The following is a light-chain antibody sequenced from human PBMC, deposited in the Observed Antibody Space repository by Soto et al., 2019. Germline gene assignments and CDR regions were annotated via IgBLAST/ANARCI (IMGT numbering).Light chain of an antibody. CDR2: DAS. CDR3: QQYGSSPLFT. Sequence: EIVLTQSPGTLSLSPGERATLSCRASQSVSSSYLAWYQQKPGQAPRLLIYDASSRATGILDRFSGSGSGTDFTLTISRLEPEDFAVYYCQQYGSSPLFTFGPGTKVDIK. CDR1: QSVSSSY. V-gene: IGKV3-20*01. J-gene: IGKJ3*01.